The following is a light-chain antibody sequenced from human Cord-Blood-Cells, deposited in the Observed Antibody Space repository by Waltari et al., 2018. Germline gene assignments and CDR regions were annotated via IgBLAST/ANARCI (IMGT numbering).Light chain of an antibody. J-gene: IGKJ1*01. CDR2: DAF. CDR1: QSISSW. CDR3: QQYNSYSGT. Sequence: DIQMTQSPSNLSASVGDRVTITCRASQSISSWLAWYQQKPGKAPKLLIYDAFSLESGVPSRFSGSGSGTEFTLTISSLQPDDFATYYGQQYNSYSGTFGQGTKVEIK. V-gene: IGKV1-5*01.